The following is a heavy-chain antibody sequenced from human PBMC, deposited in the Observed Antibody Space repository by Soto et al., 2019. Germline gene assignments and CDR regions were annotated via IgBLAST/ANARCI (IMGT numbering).Heavy chain of an antibody. CDR2: IYYSGST. Sequence: PSETLSLTCTVSGGSISSYYWSWIRQPPGKGLEWIGYIYYSGSTNYNPSLKSRVTISVDTSKNQFSLKLSSVTAADTAVYYCARVFRIAAAGYYYGMDVWGQGTTVTVSS. CDR3: ARVFRIAAAGYYYGMDV. CDR1: GGSISSYY. V-gene: IGHV4-59*01. J-gene: IGHJ6*02. D-gene: IGHD6-13*01.